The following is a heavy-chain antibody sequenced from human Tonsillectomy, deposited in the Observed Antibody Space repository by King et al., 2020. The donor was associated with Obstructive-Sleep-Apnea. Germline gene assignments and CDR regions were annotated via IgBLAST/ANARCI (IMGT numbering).Heavy chain of an antibody. Sequence: VQLVESGGGLVQPGGSLRLSCAASAFTFSTYWMSWVRQAPGKGLEWVANVKQDESEKYYVDSVKGRFTVSRDNAKNSLYLQMHSLRAEDTAVYYCARLDTTMVGRFDSWGQGTLVTVSS. D-gene: IGHD5-18*01. CDR1: AFTFSTYW. CDR3: ARLDTTMVGRFDS. V-gene: IGHV3-7*01. CDR2: VKQDESEK. J-gene: IGHJ4*02.